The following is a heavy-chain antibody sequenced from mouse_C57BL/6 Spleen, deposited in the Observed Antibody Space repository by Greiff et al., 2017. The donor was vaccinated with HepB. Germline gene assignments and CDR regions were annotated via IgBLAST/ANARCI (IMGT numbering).Heavy chain of an antibody. V-gene: IGHV1-64*01. J-gene: IGHJ4*01. CDR1: GYTFTSYW. CDR3: AREGVTTSDYYAMDY. D-gene: IGHD2-2*01. Sequence: QVQLQQPGAELVKPGASVKLSCKASGYTFTSYWMHWVKQRPGQGLEWIGMIHPNSGSTNYNEKFKSKATLTVDKSSSTAYMQLSSLTSEDSAVYYCAREGVTTSDYYAMDYWGQGTSVTVSS. CDR2: IHPNSGST.